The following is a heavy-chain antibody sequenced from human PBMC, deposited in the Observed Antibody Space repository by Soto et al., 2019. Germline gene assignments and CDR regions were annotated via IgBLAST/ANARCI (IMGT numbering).Heavy chain of an antibody. CDR3: ARGYYYDSSGGRDAFDI. CDR1: GFSLSNARMG. CDR2: IFSNDEK. D-gene: IGHD3-22*01. Sequence: QVTLEESGPVLVKPTETLTMTCTVSGFSLSNARMGVSWIRQPPGTPLEWLAHIFSNDEKSYSTPLKSRLTIYKDTSKSQVVLTRTNMDPVDTATYYCARGYYYDSSGGRDAFDIWGQGTMVTVSS. J-gene: IGHJ3*02. V-gene: IGHV2-26*01.